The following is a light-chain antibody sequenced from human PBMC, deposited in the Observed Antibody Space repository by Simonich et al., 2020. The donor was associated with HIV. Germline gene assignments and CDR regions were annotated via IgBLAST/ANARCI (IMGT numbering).Light chain of an antibody. CDR2: KVS. J-gene: IGKJ3*01. CDR3: MQGTLPFT. V-gene: IGKV2-30*02. Sequence: DVVMTQSPLSLPVTLGQPASISCRSSQSLVHSDGNTYLHWFQQRPGQSPRRLIHKVSTRDSGVPDRFSGSGSGTDFTLKISRVEAEDVGVYYCMQGTLPFTFGPGTKVDIK. CDR1: QSLVHSDGNTY.